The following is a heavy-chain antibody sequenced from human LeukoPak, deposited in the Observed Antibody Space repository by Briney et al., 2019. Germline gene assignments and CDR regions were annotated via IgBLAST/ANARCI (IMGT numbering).Heavy chain of an antibody. J-gene: IGHJ4*02. CDR2: IKGDGIET. CDR3: VRDLILVDTPGDDFDY. CDR1: GFTFSGSW. D-gene: IGHD4-23*01. Sequence: TGGSLRLSCAASGFTFSGSWMHWVRQAPGRGLVWVSRIKGDGIETNYADSVKGRFTISRDNAENTVSLQMNSLRAEDTAVYYCVRDLILVDTPGDDFDYWGQGALVTVSS. V-gene: IGHV3-74*01.